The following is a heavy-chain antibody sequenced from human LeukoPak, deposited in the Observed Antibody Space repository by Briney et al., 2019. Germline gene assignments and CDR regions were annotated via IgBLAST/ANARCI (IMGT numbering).Heavy chain of an antibody. CDR2: ISSNSSNI. CDR3: ARDPLASNRPYYFDY. D-gene: IGHD5-24*01. J-gene: IGHJ4*02. Sequence: PGGSLRLSCAASGFTFSSYSMNWVRQAPGKGLEWVSYISSNSSNIYYGDSVKGRFTISRDNAKKSLYLQMNSLRAEDTAVYYWARDPLASNRPYYFDYWGQGTLVTVSS. V-gene: IGHV3-48*01. CDR1: GFTFSSYS.